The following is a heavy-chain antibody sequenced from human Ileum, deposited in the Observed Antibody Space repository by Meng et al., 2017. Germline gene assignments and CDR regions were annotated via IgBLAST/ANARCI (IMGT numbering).Heavy chain of an antibody. Sequence: ASVKVSCKASGYSFTGYFIHWVRQAPGQGPEWLGWINPNSGGTNYAQKFQGRVTMTRDTSSGTAYMELSRLTSDDSGMYYCARAAVSTLPDYWGQGTLVTGSS. D-gene: IGHD5/OR15-5a*01. CDR2: INPNSGGT. CDR1: GYSFTGYF. CDR3: ARAAVSTLPDY. V-gene: IGHV1-2*02. J-gene: IGHJ4*02.